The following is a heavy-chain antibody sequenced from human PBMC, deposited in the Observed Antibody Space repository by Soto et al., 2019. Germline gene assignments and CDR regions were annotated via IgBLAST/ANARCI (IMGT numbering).Heavy chain of an antibody. J-gene: IGHJ3*02. CDR1: GYTFTSYG. V-gene: IGHV1-18*01. Sequence: ASVKVSCKASGYTFTSYGISWVRQAPGQGLEWMGWTSAYNGNTNYAQKLQGRVTMTTDTSTSTAYMELRSLRSDDTAVYYCARAEGVAGTGRSAFDIWGQGTMVTVSS. CDR2: TSAYNGNT. D-gene: IGHD6-19*01. CDR3: ARAEGVAGTGRSAFDI.